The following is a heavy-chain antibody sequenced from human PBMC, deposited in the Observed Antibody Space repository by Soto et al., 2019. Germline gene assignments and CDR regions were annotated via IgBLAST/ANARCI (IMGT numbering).Heavy chain of an antibody. CDR1: GGSMRSYD. Sequence: SETLSLTCTVSGGSMRSYDWSWIRQSPWKGLQWLGFISHTGNTNYNPSVKSRVTMSVDTPRNQFSLRLRSVTPEDTAIYCCARIAPVSYHFDYWGQGTLVAVSS. J-gene: IGHJ4*02. CDR3: ARIAPVSYHFDY. CDR2: ISHTGNT. D-gene: IGHD1-26*01. V-gene: IGHV4-59*01.